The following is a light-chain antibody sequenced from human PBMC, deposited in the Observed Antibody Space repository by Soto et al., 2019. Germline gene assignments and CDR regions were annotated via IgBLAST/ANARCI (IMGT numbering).Light chain of an antibody. CDR2: DVS. Sequence: QSALTQPASVSGSPGQSITISCTGTSSDVGGYDYVSWYQHHPGKAPKLLISDVSDRPSGVSNRFSGSKSGNTASPTISGLQADDEADYFCCSYTSNTILFGGGTKVTVL. J-gene: IGLJ2*01. CDR1: SSDVGGYDY. V-gene: IGLV2-14*03. CDR3: CSYTSNTIL.